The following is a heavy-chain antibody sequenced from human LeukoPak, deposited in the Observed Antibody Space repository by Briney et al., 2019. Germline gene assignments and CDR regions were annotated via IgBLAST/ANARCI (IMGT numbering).Heavy chain of an antibody. CDR1: GFTFTSYA. J-gene: IGHJ4*02. CDR3: AEDFVGTGNFRGGDY. V-gene: IGHV3-23*01. D-gene: IGHD2-8*02. Sequence: PGGSLRLSCAASGFTFTSYALAWVRQAPGKGLEWVSSISRIGGSIYYADSVKGRFTISRDNSKNTLYLQMNSLRVEDTAVYYCAEDFVGTGNFRGGDYWGQGTLVTVSS. CDR2: ISRIGGSI.